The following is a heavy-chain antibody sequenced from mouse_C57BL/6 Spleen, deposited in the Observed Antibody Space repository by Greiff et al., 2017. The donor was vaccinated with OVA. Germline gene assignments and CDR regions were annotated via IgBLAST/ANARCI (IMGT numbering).Heavy chain of an antibody. J-gene: IGHJ4*01. D-gene: IGHD1-1*01. V-gene: IGHV1-59*01. Sequence: VQLQQPGAELVRPGTSVKLSCKASGYTFTSYWMHWVKQRPGQGLEWIGVIDPSDSYTNYNQKFKGKATLTVDTSSSTAYMQLSSLTSEDSAVYYCARRETTVVAMDYWGQGTSVTVSS. CDR3: ARRETTVVAMDY. CDR1: GYTFTSYW. CDR2: IDPSDSYT.